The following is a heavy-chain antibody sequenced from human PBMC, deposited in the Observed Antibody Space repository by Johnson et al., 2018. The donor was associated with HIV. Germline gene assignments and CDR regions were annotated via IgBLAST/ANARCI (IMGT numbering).Heavy chain of an antibody. Sequence: QVTLVESGGGLVQPGGSLRLSCAASGFTFDDYGMSWVRQAPGKGLEWVSYISSSGSTIYYADSVKGRFTISRDNAKNSLYLQMNSLRAEDTAVYYCARSQVAATSEGAFDIWGQGTMVTVSS. CDR1: GFTFDDYG. CDR2: ISSSGSTI. J-gene: IGHJ3*02. V-gene: IGHV3-11*04. CDR3: ARSQVAATSEGAFDI. D-gene: IGHD2-15*01.